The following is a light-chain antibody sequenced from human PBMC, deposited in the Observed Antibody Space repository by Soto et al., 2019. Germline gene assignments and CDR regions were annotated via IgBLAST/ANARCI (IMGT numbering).Light chain of an antibody. CDR2: GAS. V-gene: IGKV3-20*01. CDR3: QHYGTSPLT. CDR1: QSVSSSY. Sequence: EIVLTQSPGTLSLSPGERATLSCRTSQSVSSSYLAWYQQKPGQAPRLLIYGASNRATGIPARFSGSGSGTDFTLTISRRQPEDCAVYYCQHYGTSPLTLGPGTKVDIK. J-gene: IGKJ3*01.